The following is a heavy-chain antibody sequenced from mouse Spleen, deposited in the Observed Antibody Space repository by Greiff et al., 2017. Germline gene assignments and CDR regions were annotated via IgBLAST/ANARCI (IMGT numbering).Heavy chain of an antibody. D-gene: IGHD2-3*01. Sequence: EVQLQQSGPELVKPGASVKIPCKASGYTFTDYNMDWVKQSHGKSLEWIGDINPNNGGTIYNQKFKGKATLTVDKSSSTAYMELRSLTSEDTAVYYCARWSMNDGYYLYAMDYWGQGTSVTVSS. CDR3: ARWSMNDGYYLYAMDY. CDR1: GYTFTDYN. V-gene: IGHV1-18*01. J-gene: IGHJ4*01. CDR2: INPNNGGT.